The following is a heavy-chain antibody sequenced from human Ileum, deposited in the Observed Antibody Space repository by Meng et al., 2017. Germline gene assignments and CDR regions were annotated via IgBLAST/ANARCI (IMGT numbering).Heavy chain of an antibody. CDR2: IKSKPYGEET. CDR3: TYGVSVGGWYTDVDY. Sequence: GESLKISCAGPGFTFTDAWMSWFRQAPGKGLEGVGRIKSKPYGEETEYAAPVKGRFTISRDDSKNMFYLQMSSLKIEDTAVYYCTYGVSVGGWYTDVDYWGRGTLVTVSS. CDR1: GFTFTDAW. V-gene: IGHV3-15*05. D-gene: IGHD6-19*01. J-gene: IGHJ4*02.